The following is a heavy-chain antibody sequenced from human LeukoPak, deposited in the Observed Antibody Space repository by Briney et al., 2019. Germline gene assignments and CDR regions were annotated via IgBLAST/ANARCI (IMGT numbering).Heavy chain of an antibody. D-gene: IGHD2-2*01. CDR3: AKDGCSSTSCPGDYYYYMDV. V-gene: IGHV3-23*01. J-gene: IGHJ6*03. CDR2: ISGSGGST. CDR1: GFTFSSYA. Sequence: GGSLRLSCAASGFTFSSYAMHWVRQAPGKGLEWVSAISGSGGSTYYADSVKGRFTISRDNSKNTLYLQMNSLRAEDTAVYYCAKDGCSSTSCPGDYYYYMDVWGKGTTVTVSS.